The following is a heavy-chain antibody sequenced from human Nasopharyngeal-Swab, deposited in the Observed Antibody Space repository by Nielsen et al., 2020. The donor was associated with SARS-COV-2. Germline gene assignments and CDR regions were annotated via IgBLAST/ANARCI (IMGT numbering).Heavy chain of an antibody. Sequence: SLKISCAASGFTFHDYAMQRVRQAPGKGLEWVSGIRSNSATTAYADSVKGRFTISRDNAKNSLYLQMNSLRVEDTALYYCAKGAGATIMDYFDHWGQGSLVTVSS. V-gene: IGHV3-9*01. CDR1: GFTFHDYA. CDR3: AKGAGATIMDYFDH. CDR2: IRSNSATT. J-gene: IGHJ4*02. D-gene: IGHD5-24*01.